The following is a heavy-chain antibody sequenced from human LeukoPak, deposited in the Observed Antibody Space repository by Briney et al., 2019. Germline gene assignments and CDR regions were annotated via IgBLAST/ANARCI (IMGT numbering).Heavy chain of an antibody. V-gene: IGHV4-38-2*02. CDR1: GYSISSGYY. J-gene: IGHJ6*03. Sequence: SETLSLTCTVSGYSISSGYYWGWIRQPPGKGLEWIGSIYHSGSTYYNPSLKSRVTISVDTSKNQFSLKLSSVTAADTAVYYCARVEDGDSHMDVWGKGTTVTVSS. CDR2: IYHSGST. CDR3: ARVEDGDSHMDV. D-gene: IGHD4-17*01.